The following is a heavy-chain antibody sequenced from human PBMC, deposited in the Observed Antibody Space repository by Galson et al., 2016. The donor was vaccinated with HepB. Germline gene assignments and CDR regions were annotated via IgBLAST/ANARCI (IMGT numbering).Heavy chain of an antibody. V-gene: IGHV3-11*06. J-gene: IGHJ4*02. Sequence: LRLSCAASGFSFSDYHMSWIRQAPGKGLEWISYISRDSRYTKYADSVKGRFTISRDTAKNSLYLHMNSLSAEDTALYFCAREDCAGDCVPTSFDYWGQGTLVSVSS. CDR2: ISRDSRYT. CDR3: AREDCAGDCVPTSFDY. D-gene: IGHD2-21*02. CDR1: GFSFSDYH.